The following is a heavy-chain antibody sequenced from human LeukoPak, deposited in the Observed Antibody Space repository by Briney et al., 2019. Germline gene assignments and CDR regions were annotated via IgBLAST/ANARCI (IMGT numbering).Heavy chain of an antibody. D-gene: IGHD2-2*01. CDR3: ARRGYCSSTSCYLFDY. CDR1: GYTFTGYY. V-gene: IGHV1-2*02. J-gene: IGHJ4*02. Sequence: ASVKVSCKASGYTFTGYYMHWVRQAPGQGLEWMGWINPNSGGTNYAQKFQGRDTMTRDTSISTAYMELSRLRSDDTAVYYCARRGYCSSTSCYLFDYWGQGTLVTVSS. CDR2: INPNSGGT.